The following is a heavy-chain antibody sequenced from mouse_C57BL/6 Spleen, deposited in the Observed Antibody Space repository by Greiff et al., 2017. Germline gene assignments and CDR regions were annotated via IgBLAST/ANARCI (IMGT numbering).Heavy chain of an antibody. CDR1: GYSFTSYY. CDR2: IYPGSGNT. J-gene: IGHJ4*01. Sequence: VQLQQSGPELVKPGASVKISCKASGYSFTSYYIHWVKQRPGQGLEWIGWIYPGSGNTTYNEKFKGKATLTADTSSSTSYMQLSSLKSEDSAVYYCAGVGSSNDYAMDYGGQGTSVTVSS. V-gene: IGHV1-66*01. D-gene: IGHD1-1*01. CDR3: AGVGSSNDYAMDY.